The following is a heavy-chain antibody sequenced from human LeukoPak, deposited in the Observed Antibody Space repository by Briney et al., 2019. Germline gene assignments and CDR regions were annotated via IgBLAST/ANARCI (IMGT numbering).Heavy chain of an antibody. J-gene: IGHJ6*02. CDR3: AREARLASAAGLDV. Sequence: SETLSLTCDLFGDSISDYYWSWIRQPAGKGLEWIGRLHGSAAIKYNPSLRSRLGLSGDTSKNQFSLKLTSVTAADTAVYYCAREARLASAAGLDVWGQGTMVTVS. CDR1: GDSISDYY. CDR2: LHGSAAI. D-gene: IGHD5-12*01. V-gene: IGHV4-4*07.